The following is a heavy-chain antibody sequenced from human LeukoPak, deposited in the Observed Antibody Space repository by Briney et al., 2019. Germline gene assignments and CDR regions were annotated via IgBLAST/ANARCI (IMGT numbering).Heavy chain of an antibody. Sequence: GASVKVSCKASGYTFTSYGISWVRPAPGQGLEWMGWISAYNGNTNYAQKLQGRVTMTTDTSASTAYMELRSLRSEDTAVYYCATAQLELLDYWGQGTLVTVSS. V-gene: IGHV1-18*01. D-gene: IGHD1-1*01. CDR3: ATAQLELLDY. CDR1: GYTFTSYG. J-gene: IGHJ4*02. CDR2: ISAYNGNT.